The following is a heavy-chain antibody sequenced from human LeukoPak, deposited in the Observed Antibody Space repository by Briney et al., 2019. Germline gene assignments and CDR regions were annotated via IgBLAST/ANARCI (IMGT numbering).Heavy chain of an antibody. J-gene: IGHJ6*03. CDR2: TSGSDTT. Sequence: GGSLRLSCAASGFTFSNYAMTWVRQAPGKGLEWVSGTSGSDTTHYADSVKGRFTISRDNSKNMVYLQMDSLRAEDTAVYYCATQWSVGGPTWNYMDVWGKGTTVTVSS. V-gene: IGHV3-23*01. CDR1: GFTFSNYA. CDR3: ATQWSVGGPTWNYMDV. D-gene: IGHD2-15*01.